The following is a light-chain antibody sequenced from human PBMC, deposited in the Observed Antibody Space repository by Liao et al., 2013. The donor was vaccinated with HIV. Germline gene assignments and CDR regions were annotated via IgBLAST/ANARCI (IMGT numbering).Light chain of an antibody. V-gene: IGLV3-1*01. CDR3: QAWDSAIAYV. CDR2: EDS. Sequence: SYELTQPPSVSVSPGQTATITCSGDTLDDKYAFWYQQRPGQSPVLVMYEDSQRPSGIPERFSGSNSGNTATLTISGTQAMDEADYYCQAWDSAIAYVFGAGTKVTVL. CDR1: TLDDKY. J-gene: IGLJ1*01.